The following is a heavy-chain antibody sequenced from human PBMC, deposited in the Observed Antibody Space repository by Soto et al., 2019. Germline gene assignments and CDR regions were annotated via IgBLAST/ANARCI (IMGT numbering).Heavy chain of an antibody. V-gene: IGHV3-30-3*01. CDR2: ISYDGSSG. Sequence: GGSLRLCCAASGFTCSTYTMHWFRQAPGKGLEWVALISYDGSSGYYADSVKGRFTISRDNSKNTLYLQMNSLRPEDTAVYYCARDPCDKSGYYCEKFEPWGQGTLVTVSS. J-gene: IGHJ5*02. CDR3: ARDPCDKSGYYCEKFEP. CDR1: GFTCSTYT. D-gene: IGHD3-22*01.